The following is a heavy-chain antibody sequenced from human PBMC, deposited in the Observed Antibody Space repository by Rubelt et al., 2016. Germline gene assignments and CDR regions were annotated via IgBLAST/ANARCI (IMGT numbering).Heavy chain of an antibody. Sequence: EEQLVQSRAEVKKPGESLKISCTASGYSFTTYWIGWVRQMPGKGLEWMGLIYPSDSDTRYSPSFQGQVTISVDKPSSTAYWQGSSLKASDTARYYCAREGGPWGQGTLVTVSS. D-gene: IGHD2-15*01. V-gene: IGHV5-51*01. CDR2: IYPSDSDT. J-gene: IGHJ5*02. CDR3: AREGGP. CDR1: GYSFTTYW.